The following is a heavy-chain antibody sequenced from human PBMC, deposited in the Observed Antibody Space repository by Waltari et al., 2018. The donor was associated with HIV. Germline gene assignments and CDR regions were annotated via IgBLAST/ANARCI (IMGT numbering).Heavy chain of an antibody. CDR2: IRYDGNTK. CDR3: AKELRSGYSYYYYGMDV. Sequence: QGQLVESGGGEVQPGGSLRPSCAASGFSFSISGMTWVRQAPGKGLEWVTFIRYDGNTKYYADSVKGRFTISRDNSKNTLYLQMSSLRAEDTAVYYCAKELRSGYSYYYYGMDVWCQGTTVTVSS. V-gene: IGHV3-30*02. D-gene: IGHD2-15*01. J-gene: IGHJ6*02. CDR1: GFSFSISG.